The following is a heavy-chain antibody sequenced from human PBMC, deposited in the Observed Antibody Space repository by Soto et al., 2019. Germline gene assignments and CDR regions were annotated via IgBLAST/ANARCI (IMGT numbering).Heavy chain of an antibody. CDR2: ISDSGVT. Sequence: QVQLQESGPRLVKSSETMSLVCSVSGDSIIRSFWVWIRQSPGKGLEYIGYISDSGVTDYDPTLKIRVTSSVDTYKNQFSLKLTSVTAADTAMYDCASGAVDFSGPESFDIWGQGTMVTVSS. V-gene: IGHV4-59*01. D-gene: IGHD5-12*01. CDR1: GDSIIRSF. CDR3: ASGAVDFSGPESFDI. J-gene: IGHJ3*02.